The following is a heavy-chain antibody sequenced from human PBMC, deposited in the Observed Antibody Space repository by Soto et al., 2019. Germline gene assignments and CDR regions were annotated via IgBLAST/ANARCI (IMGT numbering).Heavy chain of an antibody. D-gene: IGHD2-21*02. Sequence: GGSLRLSCAASGFTLRNYEMNWVRQAPGKGLEWISKISGSNNNIYYADSVRGRFTISRDNAKNSLYLQMNSLRAEDTAIYYCASERLCGADCYFFDNWGQGTQVTAPQ. J-gene: IGHJ4*02. CDR3: ASERLCGADCYFFDN. V-gene: IGHV3-48*03. CDR2: ISGSNNNI. CDR1: GFTLRNYE.